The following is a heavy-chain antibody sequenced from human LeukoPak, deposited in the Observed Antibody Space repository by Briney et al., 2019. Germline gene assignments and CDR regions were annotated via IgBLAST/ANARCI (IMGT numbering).Heavy chain of an antibody. CDR1: GGTFSSYA. V-gene: IGHV1-69*15. CDR3: ARDEWLAAAGNWFDP. J-gene: IGHJ5*02. D-gene: IGHD6-13*01. CDR2: IIPIFGTA. Sequence: SVKVSCKASGGTFSSYAISWVRQAPGQGLEWMGRIIPIFGTANYAQKFQGRVTITADESTSTAYMELSSLRSEDTAVYYCARDEWLAAAGNWFDPWGQGTLVTVSS.